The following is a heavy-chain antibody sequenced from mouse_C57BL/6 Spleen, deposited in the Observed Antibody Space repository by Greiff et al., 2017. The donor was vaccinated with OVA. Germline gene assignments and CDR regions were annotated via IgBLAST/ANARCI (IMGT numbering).Heavy chain of an antibody. J-gene: IGHJ1*03. CDR2: ISDGGSYT. Sequence: EVNVVESGGGLVKPGGSLKLSCAASGFTFSSYAMSWVRQTPEKRLEWVATISDGGSYTYYPDNVKDRFTISRDNAKNNLYLQMSHLKSEDTAMYYCARGLTRALDVWGTGTTVTVSS. CDR1: GFTFSSYA. V-gene: IGHV5-4*03. D-gene: IGHD3-3*01. CDR3: ARGLTRALDV.